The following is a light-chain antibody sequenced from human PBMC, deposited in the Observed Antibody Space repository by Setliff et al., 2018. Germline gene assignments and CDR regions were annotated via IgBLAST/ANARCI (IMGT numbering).Light chain of an antibody. J-gene: IGLJ3*02. CDR1: TGAVTSNHY. Sequence: QAVVTQEPSLTVSPGGTVTLTCGSSTGAVTSNHYPYWFQQKPGQAPRTLIYDTSNKHSWTPARFSGSLLGGKAALTLSGAQPEDEADYYCMISFSAARVLGGGTKVNVL. CDR2: DTS. V-gene: IGLV7-46*01. CDR3: MISFSAARV.